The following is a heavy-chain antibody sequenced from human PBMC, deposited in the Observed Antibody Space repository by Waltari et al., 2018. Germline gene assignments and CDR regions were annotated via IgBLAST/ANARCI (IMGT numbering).Heavy chain of an antibody. J-gene: IGHJ4*02. V-gene: IGHV4-34*01. CDR2: INHSGST. CDR3: ARGSMVRGVIQQKIDY. CDR1: GGSFSGYY. Sequence: QVQLQQWGAGLLKPSETLSLTCAVYGGSFSGYYWSWIRQPPGKGLEWIGEINHSGSTNYNPSLKSRVTISVDTSKNQFSLKLSSVTAADTAVYYCARGSMVRGVIQQKIDYWGQGTLVTVSS. D-gene: IGHD3-10*01.